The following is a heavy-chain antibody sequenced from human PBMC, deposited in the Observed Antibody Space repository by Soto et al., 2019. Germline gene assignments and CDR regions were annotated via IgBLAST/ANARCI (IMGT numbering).Heavy chain of an antibody. Sequence: GSLRLSCATSGFTFSSYEMNWVRQAPGKGLEWVSYISSSGSTIYYADSVKGRFTISRDNAKNSLYLQMDSLRAEDTAVYYCARDQEAGTFFPYYYGMDVWGQGTTVTVSS. CDR3: ARDQEAGTFFPYYYGMDV. CDR1: GFTFSSYE. D-gene: IGHD6-13*01. CDR2: ISSSGSTI. J-gene: IGHJ6*02. V-gene: IGHV3-48*03.